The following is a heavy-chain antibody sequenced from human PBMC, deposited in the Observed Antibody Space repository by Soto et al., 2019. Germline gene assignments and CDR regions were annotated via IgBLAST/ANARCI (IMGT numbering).Heavy chain of an antibody. V-gene: IGHV3-23*01. Sequence: GGSLRLSCVASGFSFSSYTMNWVRQAPGKGLEWVSGVSGNGGNTYYADSVKGRFSISRDNSKNTLYLQLNSLRAEDTAIYYCAKDRMGASGWFDPWGQGNPVTVSS. CDR2: VSGNGGNT. D-gene: IGHD1-26*01. CDR3: AKDRMGASGWFDP. CDR1: GFSFSSYT. J-gene: IGHJ5*02.